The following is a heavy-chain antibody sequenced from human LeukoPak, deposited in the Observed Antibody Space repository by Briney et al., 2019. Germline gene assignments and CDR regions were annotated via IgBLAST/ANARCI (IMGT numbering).Heavy chain of an antibody. J-gene: IGHJ6*03. CDR2: ISFDGTNK. CDR1: GFPLSSYA. V-gene: IGHV3-30-3*01. D-gene: IGHD1-26*01. Sequence: PGRSLRLSCAASGFPLSSYAMHWVRQVPGKELEWVATISFDGTNKYYADSVKGRFTISRDNSKNTLYLQMNSLRAEDTAVYYCARDQGAVDFYYMDVWGKGTTVTVSS. CDR3: ARDQGAVDFYYMDV.